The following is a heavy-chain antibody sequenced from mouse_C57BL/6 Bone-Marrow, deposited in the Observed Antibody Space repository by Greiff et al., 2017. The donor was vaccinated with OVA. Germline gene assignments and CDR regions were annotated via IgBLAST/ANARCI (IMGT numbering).Heavy chain of an antibody. J-gene: IGHJ2*01. CDR1: GFHIKDDY. V-gene: IGHV14-4*01. Sequence: VQLQQSGAELVRPGASVKLSCTASGFHIKDDYMHWVKQRPEQGLEWIGWIDPENGDTEYASQFQGKATITADTSSNTAYLQLSSLTSEDTAVYYCTSTGTDYWGQGTTLTVSA. CDR3: TSTGTDY. CDR2: IDPENGDT. D-gene: IGHD4-1*01.